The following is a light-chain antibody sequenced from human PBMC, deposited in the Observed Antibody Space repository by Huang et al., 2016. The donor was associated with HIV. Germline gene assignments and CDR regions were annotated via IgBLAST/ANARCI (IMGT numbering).Light chain of an antibody. CDR3: QQYGSASR. CDR2: GAS. Sequence: EIVLTQSPGTLSLSPGQRATLSCRASQSVRDDNLAWYQQTPGQPPRLLIYGASRRATGVPDRFIGSGSGRDFTLTVSRLEPEDFSVYYCQQYGSASRFGGGTKVEIK. J-gene: IGKJ4*01. V-gene: IGKV3-20*01. CDR1: QSVRDDN.